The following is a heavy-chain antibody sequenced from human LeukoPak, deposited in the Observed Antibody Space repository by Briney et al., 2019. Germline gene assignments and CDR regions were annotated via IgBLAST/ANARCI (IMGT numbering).Heavy chain of an antibody. V-gene: IGHV3-73*01. CDR3: TRRVFRQLWSSDAFDI. CDR2: IRSKANSYAT. CDR1: GFTFSGSA. D-gene: IGHD5-18*01. J-gene: IGHJ3*02. Sequence: GGSLKLSCAASGFTFSGSAMHWARQASGKGLEWVGRIRSKANSYATAYAASVKGRFTISRDDSKNTAYLQMNSLKTEDTAVYYCTRRVFRQLWSSDAFDIWGQGTMVTVSS.